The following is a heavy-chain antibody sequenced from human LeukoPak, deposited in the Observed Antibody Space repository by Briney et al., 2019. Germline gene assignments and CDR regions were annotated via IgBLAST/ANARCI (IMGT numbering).Heavy chain of an antibody. CDR2: ICASGNT. V-gene: IGHV4-4*09. J-gene: IGHJ4*02. CDR3: ARHERVGPRKSFDY. Sequence: PSETLSLTCTVSGGSISSYCWSWIRQPPGKGLEWIGYICASGNTNYNPSLKSRGTISVDTSKNQFSLKLSSVTAGDTAVYYCARHERVGPRKSFDYWGQGTLVTVSS. D-gene: IGHD1-26*01. CDR1: GGSISSYC.